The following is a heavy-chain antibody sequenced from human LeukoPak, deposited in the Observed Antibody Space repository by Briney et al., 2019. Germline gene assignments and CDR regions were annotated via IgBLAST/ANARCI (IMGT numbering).Heavy chain of an antibody. J-gene: IGHJ5*02. CDR3: ARGHLRGYSYGFGYNWFDP. Sequence: DPSETLSLTCAVYGGSFSGYYWSWIRQPPGKGLEWIGEINHSGSTNYNPSLKSRVTISVDTSKNQFSLKLSSVTAADTAVYYCARGHLRGYSYGFGYNWFDPWGQGTLVTVSS. CDR2: INHSGST. CDR1: GGSFSGYY. V-gene: IGHV4-34*01. D-gene: IGHD5-18*01.